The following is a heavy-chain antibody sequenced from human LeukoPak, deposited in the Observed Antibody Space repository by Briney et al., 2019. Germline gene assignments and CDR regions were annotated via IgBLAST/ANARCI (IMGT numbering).Heavy chain of an antibody. CDR2: INHSGRT. J-gene: IGHJ4*02. CDR1: GDSFIGYF. Sequence: SETLSPTCAASGDSFIGYFWTWIRQAPGKGLEWIGDINHSGRTNYNPSLKSRVTISVDTSKNQFSLKLSSVTAADTAVYYCAAQYSGYVRLDYWGQGTLVTVSS. D-gene: IGHD5-12*01. CDR3: AAQYSGYVRLDY. V-gene: IGHV4-34*01.